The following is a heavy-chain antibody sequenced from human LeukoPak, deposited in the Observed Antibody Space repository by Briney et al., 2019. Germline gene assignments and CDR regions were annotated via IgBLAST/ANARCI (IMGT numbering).Heavy chain of an antibody. CDR1: GGSFSGYY. CDR2: INHSGST. Sequence: SETLSLTCAVYGGSFSGYYWSWIRQPPGKGLEWIGEINHSGSTNYNPSLKSRVTISVDTSKNQFSLKLSSVTAADTAVYYCARGGLSYDYDSSGYYSNDYWGQGTLVTVSS. D-gene: IGHD3-22*01. J-gene: IGHJ4*02. V-gene: IGHV4-34*01. CDR3: ARGGLSYDYDSSGYYSNDY.